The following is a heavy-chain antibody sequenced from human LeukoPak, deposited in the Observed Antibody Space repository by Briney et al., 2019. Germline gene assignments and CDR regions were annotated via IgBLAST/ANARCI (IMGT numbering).Heavy chain of an antibody. CDR1: GGSLSGFY. CDR2: IYYSGST. Sequence: PSETLSLTCTVSGGSLSGFYWSWIRQPPGKGLEWIGSIYYSGSTYYNPSLKSRVTISVDTSKNQFSLKLSSVTAADTAVYYCARLSRSGYSPYWGQGTLVTVSS. CDR3: ARLSRSGYSPY. J-gene: IGHJ4*02. V-gene: IGHV4-39*01. D-gene: IGHD5-18*01.